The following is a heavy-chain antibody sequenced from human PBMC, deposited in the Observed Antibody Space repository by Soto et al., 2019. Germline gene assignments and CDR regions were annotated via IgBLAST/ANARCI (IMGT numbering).Heavy chain of an antibody. J-gene: IGHJ4*02. CDR2: IYYSGST. CDR1: GGSISSGGYY. D-gene: IGHD3-10*01. CDR3: ERVVKSVRAFDY. V-gene: IGHV4-31*03. Sequence: SETLSLTCTVSGGSISSGGYYWSWIRQHPGKGLEWIGYIYYSGSTYYNPSLKSRVTISVDTSKNQFSLKLSSVTAAETAVYYCERVVKSVRAFDYWGQGTLATVSS.